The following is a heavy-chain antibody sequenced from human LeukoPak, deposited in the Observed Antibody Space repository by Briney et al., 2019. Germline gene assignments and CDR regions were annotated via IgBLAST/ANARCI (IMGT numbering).Heavy chain of an antibody. CDR3: ARDRTSRGYSYGSYYYYGMDV. D-gene: IGHD5-18*01. CDR2: ISAYNGNT. V-gene: IGHV1-18*01. CDR1: GYTFTSYG. Sequence: ASVKVSCKASGYTFTSYGISWVRQAPGQGLEWMGWISAYNGNTNYAQKLQGRVTMTTDTSTSTAYMELRSLRSDDTAVYYCARDRTSRGYSYGSYYYYGMDVWGQGTTVTVSS. J-gene: IGHJ6*02.